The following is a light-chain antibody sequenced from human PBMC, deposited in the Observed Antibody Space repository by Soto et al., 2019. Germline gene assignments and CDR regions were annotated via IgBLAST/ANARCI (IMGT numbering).Light chain of an antibody. CDR1: QSVSSN. CDR2: GAS. V-gene: IGKV3-15*01. Sequence: EIVMTQSPATLSVSPGERATLSCRASQSVSSNLAWYQQKPGQAPRLLIYGASTRATGLPARFTGSGSGTEFTHTISSLQSEDFAVYYCQQYNNWPPWTFRQRTKVEIK. CDR3: QQYNNWPPWT. J-gene: IGKJ1*01.